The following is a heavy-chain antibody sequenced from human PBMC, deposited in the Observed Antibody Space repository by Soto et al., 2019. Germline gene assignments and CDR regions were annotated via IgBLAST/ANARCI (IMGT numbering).Heavy chain of an antibody. CDR1: GYSFTSYW. CDR2: IYPGDSDT. J-gene: IGHJ6*02. CDR3: ARYESIVVVTARHLYGMDV. D-gene: IGHD2-21*02. V-gene: IGHV5-51*01. Sequence: GESLRISCKGSGYSFTSYWIGWVRQMPGKGLEWMGIIYPGDSDTRYSPSFQGQVTISADKSISTAYLQWSSLKASDTAMYYCARYESIVVVTARHLYGMDVRGQRTTVIVS.